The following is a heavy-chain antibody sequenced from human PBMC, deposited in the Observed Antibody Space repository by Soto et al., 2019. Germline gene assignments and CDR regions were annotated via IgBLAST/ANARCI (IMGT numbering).Heavy chain of an antibody. J-gene: IGHJ3*01. V-gene: IGHV2-5*02. D-gene: IGHD2-15*01. CDR1: GFSLRISGVG. CDR3: AHSATVSDAFDL. CDR2: IYWDDDK. Sequence: QITLKESGPPLVKPTQTLTLTCTFSGFSLRISGVGVGWIRQPPGKALEWLALIYWDDDKRYSPSLKSRLTITQDTSKNQVVLTTTNLDPVDTATYYCAHSATVSDAFDLWGQGTMVTVSS.